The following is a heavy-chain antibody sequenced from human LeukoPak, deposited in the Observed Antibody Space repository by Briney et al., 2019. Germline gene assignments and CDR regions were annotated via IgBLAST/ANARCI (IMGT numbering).Heavy chain of an antibody. V-gene: IGHV3-7*01. Sequence: GGSLGLSCAASGFTFSSYWMSWVRQSPGKGLQWVANIKQDGSERYYMDSVKGRFTISRDNAKASLYLQMNSLRAEDMSVYYCARETTDDFFYYYMDVWGKGTTVTVSS. J-gene: IGHJ6*03. CDR1: GFTFSSYW. CDR3: ARETTDDFFYYYMDV. D-gene: IGHD1/OR15-1a*01. CDR2: IKQDGSER.